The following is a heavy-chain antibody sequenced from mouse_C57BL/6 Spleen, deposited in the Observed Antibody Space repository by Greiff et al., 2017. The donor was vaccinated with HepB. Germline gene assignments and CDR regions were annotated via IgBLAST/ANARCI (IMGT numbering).Heavy chain of an antibody. CDR3: ASRGSGSFYYFGC. CDR1: GYTFTDYE. J-gene: IGHJ2*01. Sequence: QVQLQQSGAELVRPGASVTLSCKASGYTFTDYEMHWVKQTPVHGLEWIGAIDPETGGTAYNQKFKGKAILTADKSSRTAYMELRSLTSEDSAVYYCASRGSGSFYYFGCWGQGTTLTVAS. D-gene: IGHD1-3*01. V-gene: IGHV1-15*01. CDR2: IDPETGGT.